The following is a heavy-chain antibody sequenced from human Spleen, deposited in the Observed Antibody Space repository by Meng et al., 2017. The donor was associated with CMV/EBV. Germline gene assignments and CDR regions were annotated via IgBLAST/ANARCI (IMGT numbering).Heavy chain of an antibody. CDR1: EFTLSSYA. J-gene: IGHJ4*02. V-gene: IGHV3-23*01. D-gene: IGHD2-15*01. CDR2: ISGSGGST. Sequence: EFTLSSYAMSWVLQAPGKGLEWVSDISGSGGSTYYADSVKGRFTISRDNSKNTLYLQMNSLRAEDTAVYYCAKDIIVVGALGYFDYWGQGTLVTVSS. CDR3: AKDIIVVGALGYFDY.